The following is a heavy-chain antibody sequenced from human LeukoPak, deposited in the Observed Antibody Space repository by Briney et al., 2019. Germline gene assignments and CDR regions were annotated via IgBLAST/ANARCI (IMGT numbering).Heavy chain of an antibody. J-gene: IGHJ4*02. V-gene: IGHV3-7*03. CDR2: IKQDGSEK. Sequence: GGSLRLSCAASGFSFSSYWMSWVRQAPGKGLEWVANIKQDGSEKYYVDSVKGRFTISRDNVKNSLYLQMNSLRAEDTAVYYCARKTGTTGEAFDYWGQGTQVTVSS. D-gene: IGHD1-1*01. CDR1: GFSFSSYW. CDR3: ARKTGTTGEAFDY.